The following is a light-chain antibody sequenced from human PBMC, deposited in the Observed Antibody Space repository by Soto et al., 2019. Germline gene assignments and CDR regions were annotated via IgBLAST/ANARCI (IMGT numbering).Light chain of an antibody. CDR3: QVWDSSSDHPV. CDR1: NIGSKS. J-gene: IGLJ3*02. Sequence: SYELTQPPSVSVAPGKTARITCGGNNIGSKSVHWYQQKPGQAPVLVIYYDSDRPSGIPERVSGSNSGNTATLTISRVEAGDEADYYCQVWDSSSDHPVFGGGTKRTVL. V-gene: IGLV3-21*04. CDR2: YDS.